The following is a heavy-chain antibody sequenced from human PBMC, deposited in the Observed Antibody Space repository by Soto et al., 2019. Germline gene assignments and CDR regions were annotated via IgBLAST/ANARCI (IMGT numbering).Heavy chain of an antibody. CDR3: AKVGFYDSSGYYYYFDY. D-gene: IGHD3-22*01. V-gene: IGHV3-23*01. Sequence: PGGSLRLSCAASGFTFSTYGMSWVRQAPGKGLEWVSAISGSVGSTYYADSVKGRFTISRDNSKNTLSLQMNSLRAEDTAVYYCAKVGFYDSSGYYYYFDYWGQGTLVTVSS. CDR2: ISGSVGST. CDR1: GFTFSTYG. J-gene: IGHJ4*02.